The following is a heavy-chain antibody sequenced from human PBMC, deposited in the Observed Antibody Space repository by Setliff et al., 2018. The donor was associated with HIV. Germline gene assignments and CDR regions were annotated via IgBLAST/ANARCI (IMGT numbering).Heavy chain of an antibody. CDR1: GCTFAGYY. J-gene: IGHJ4*02. CDR2: INPNSGDT. CDR3: ATLDY. V-gene: IGHV1-2*02. Sequence: ASVKVSCKASGCTFAGYYIHWVRQAPGQGLEWMGWINPNSGDTNYAQKFQGRVTMTRDTSISTAYMELSRLRSDDTAVYYCATLDYWGQGTLVTVSS.